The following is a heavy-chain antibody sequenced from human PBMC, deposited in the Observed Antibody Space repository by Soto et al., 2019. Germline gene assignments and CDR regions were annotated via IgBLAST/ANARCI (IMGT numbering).Heavy chain of an antibody. J-gene: IGHJ6*02. CDR3: ARDGPFISVAAPAFQYAMDV. CDR1: SFTFSSYW. Sequence: DVRLVESGGGLVQPGGSLRLSCAASSFTFSSYWLSWVRQAPGKGLEWVATIKQDGSENYYVDSVKGRFTISRDNAKNPLYLQMSSLRADDTAVYYCARDGPFISVAAPAFQYAMDVWGQGTTVNVS. D-gene: IGHD6-19*01. V-gene: IGHV3-7*03. CDR2: IKQDGSEN.